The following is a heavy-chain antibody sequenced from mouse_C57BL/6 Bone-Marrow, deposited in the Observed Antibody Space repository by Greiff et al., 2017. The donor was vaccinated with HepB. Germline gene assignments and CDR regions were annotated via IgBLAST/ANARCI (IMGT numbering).Heavy chain of an antibody. D-gene: IGHD2-3*01. Sequence: EVKLMESGPGMVKPSQSLSLTCTVTGYSITSGYDWHWIRHFPGNNLEWMGYISYSGSTNYNPSLKSRISITHDTSKNHFFLKLNSVTTEDTATYYCAGRGYDGYYFDYWGQGTTLTVSS. CDR2: ISYSGST. J-gene: IGHJ2*01. CDR1: GYSITSGYD. CDR3: AGRGYDGYYFDY. V-gene: IGHV3-1*01.